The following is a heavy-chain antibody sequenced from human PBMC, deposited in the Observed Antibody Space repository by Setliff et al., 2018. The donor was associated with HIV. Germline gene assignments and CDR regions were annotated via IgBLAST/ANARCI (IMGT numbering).Heavy chain of an antibody. V-gene: IGHV4-59*11. CDR1: GGSISSHY. Sequence: LSLTCTVSGGSISSHYWSWVRQPPGKGLEWIGYIYYSGSTYYNPSLKSRVTISVDTSKNQFSLKLSSVTAADTAVYYCARAHAPIVVVVAATVGWFDPWGQGTLVTVSS. J-gene: IGHJ5*02. D-gene: IGHD2-15*01. CDR2: IYYSGST. CDR3: ARAHAPIVVVVAATVGWFDP.